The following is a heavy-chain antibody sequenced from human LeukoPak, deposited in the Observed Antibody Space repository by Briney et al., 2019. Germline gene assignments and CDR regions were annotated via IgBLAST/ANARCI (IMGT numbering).Heavy chain of an antibody. J-gene: IGHJ5*02. CDR1: GGSISGYY. CDR3: AREKIGYYDGSGRGWFDP. Sequence: SETLSLTCTVSGGSISGYYWSWIRQPPGKGLEWIGYMYHSGSTTYNPSLESRVTISVDTSKNQFSLRLSSVTAADTAVYYCAREKIGYYDGSGRGWFDPWGQGTLVTVSS. D-gene: IGHD3-22*01. V-gene: IGHV4-59*01. CDR2: MYHSGST.